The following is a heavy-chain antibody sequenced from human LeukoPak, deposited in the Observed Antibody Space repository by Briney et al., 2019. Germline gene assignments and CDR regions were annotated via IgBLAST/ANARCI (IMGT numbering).Heavy chain of an antibody. V-gene: IGHV4-59*01. J-gene: IGHJ4*02. Sequence: SETLSLTCTVSGGSISHYYWSWIRQPPGKGLEWIGYSSYSGSTKYNPSLKSRVTMSVDTSKSQFSLKLTSVTAADTAVYYCARSTCGGDCYNNPYHFDYWGQGTPVTVSS. CDR1: GGSISHYY. CDR3: ARSTCGGDCYNNPYHFDY. D-gene: IGHD2-21*02. CDR2: SSYSGST.